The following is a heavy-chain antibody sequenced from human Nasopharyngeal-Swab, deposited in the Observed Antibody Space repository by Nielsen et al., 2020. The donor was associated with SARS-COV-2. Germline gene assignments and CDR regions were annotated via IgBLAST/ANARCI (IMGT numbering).Heavy chain of an antibody. D-gene: IGHD6-19*01. J-gene: IGHJ6*02. CDR1: GYTFSSYG. Sequence: ASVKVSCKASGYTFSSYGITWVRQAPGQGLEWMGWRSGYNGDKTYAQKLQGRVTMTTDTSTSPAYMELGNLSSYETAVYYCHVDRVSGSEDSYYFHAMDVWGQGTTVTVSS. CDR2: RSGYNGDK. V-gene: IGHV1-18*01. CDR3: HVDRVSGSEDSYYFHAMDV.